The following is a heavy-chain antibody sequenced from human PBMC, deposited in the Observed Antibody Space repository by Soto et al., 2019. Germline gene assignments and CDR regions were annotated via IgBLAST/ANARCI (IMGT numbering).Heavy chain of an antibody. D-gene: IGHD2-21*02. Sequence: EVQLLESGGGLVQPGGSLRLSCAASGFTFSSYAMSWVRQAPGKGLEWVSAISGSGGSTYYADSVKGRFTISRDNSKNTLYLQMNSLRAEDTAVYYCAGYCGGDCGYFDLWGRGTLVIVSS. J-gene: IGHJ2*01. V-gene: IGHV3-23*01. CDR3: AGYCGGDCGYFDL. CDR1: GFTFSSYA. CDR2: ISGSGGST.